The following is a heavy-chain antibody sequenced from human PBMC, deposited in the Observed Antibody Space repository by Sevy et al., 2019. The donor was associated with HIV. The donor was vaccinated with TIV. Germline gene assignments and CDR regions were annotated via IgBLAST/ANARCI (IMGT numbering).Heavy chain of an antibody. CDR3: ARDDGNYYFHY. CDR2: IKQDAGQK. Sequence: GGSLRLSCASSGFTFSKYWMGWVRQAPGKGLEWVANIKQDAGQKYYVDSVKGRFTISRDNAKNSLYLQMNSLRAEDTAVYFCARDDGNYYFHYWGQGTLVTVSS. V-gene: IGHV3-7*01. J-gene: IGHJ4*02. CDR1: GFTFSKYW. D-gene: IGHD1-7*01.